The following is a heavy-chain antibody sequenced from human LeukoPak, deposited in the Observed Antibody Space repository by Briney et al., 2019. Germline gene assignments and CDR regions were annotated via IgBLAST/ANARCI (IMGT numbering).Heavy chain of an antibody. D-gene: IGHD4-17*01. Sequence: ASVKVSCKASGYTFTGYYMHWVRQAPGQGLEWMGRINPNSGVTNYAQKFQGRVTLTRDTSISTAYMELSRVTSDDTAVYYCARERGHDYGDSTARHFDVWSRGTLVTVSS. J-gene: IGHJ2*01. CDR2: INPNSGVT. CDR3: ARERGHDYGDSTARHFDV. V-gene: IGHV1-2*06. CDR1: GYTFTGYY.